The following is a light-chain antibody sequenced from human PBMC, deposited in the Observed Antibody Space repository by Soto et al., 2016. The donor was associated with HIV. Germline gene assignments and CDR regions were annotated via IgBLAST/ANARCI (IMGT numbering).Light chain of an antibody. Sequence: SYELTQPPSVSVAPGETATITCGGYKIGNKLVHWYRQRPGQAPVLAIYDDDDRPSRIPERFSGSNSGNTATLTINTVEAGDEADYYCQVWDGDRDHVVFGGGTKLNVL. J-gene: IGLJ2*01. CDR1: KIGNKL. CDR2: DDD. V-gene: IGLV3-21*04. CDR3: QVWDGDRDHVV.